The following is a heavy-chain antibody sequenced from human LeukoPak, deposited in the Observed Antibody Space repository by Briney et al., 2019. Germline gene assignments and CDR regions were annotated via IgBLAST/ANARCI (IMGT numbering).Heavy chain of an antibody. J-gene: IGHJ4*02. Sequence: GGSLRLSCVVSGFDLSDYYMSWIRQAPGKGLEWISYISSSGGNIYFADSVKGRFTMSRDNARGSLYLQMNSLRADDTAIYYCARRRDYFDYWGQGTLVTVPS. V-gene: IGHV3-11*01. CDR1: GFDLSDYY. CDR2: ISSSGGNI. CDR3: ARRRDYFDY.